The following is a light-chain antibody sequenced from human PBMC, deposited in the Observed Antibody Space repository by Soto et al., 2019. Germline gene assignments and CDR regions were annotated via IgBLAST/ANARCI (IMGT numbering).Light chain of an antibody. V-gene: IGKV3-15*01. CDR2: DAS. CDR1: QSVRSA. Sequence: TVMTQYPSTLSVSPGERVTVSCRASQSVRSALAWYQQKPGQAPRLLIRDASIRATGIPARFSGSGSGTDFTLTISSLQSEDYAVYYCQQYDHWTPEFGQGTKLEIK. J-gene: IGKJ2*01. CDR3: QQYDHWTPE.